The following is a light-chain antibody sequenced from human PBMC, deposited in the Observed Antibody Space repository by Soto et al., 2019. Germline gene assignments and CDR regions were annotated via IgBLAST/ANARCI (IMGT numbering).Light chain of an antibody. CDR2: QNG. CDR1: TLGDKY. Sequence: SYELTQPPSVSVSPGQTASITCSGDTLGDKYASWYQQKPGQSPVLVIYQNGRRPSGIPERFSGSNSENTATLTISGTQAMDEADYYCQAWDSTTGVFGTGTKVTVL. J-gene: IGLJ1*01. CDR3: QAWDSTTGV. V-gene: IGLV3-1*01.